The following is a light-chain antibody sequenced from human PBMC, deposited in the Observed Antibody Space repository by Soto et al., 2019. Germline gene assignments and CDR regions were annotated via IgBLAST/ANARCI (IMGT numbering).Light chain of an antibody. J-gene: IGLJ2*01. CDR2: STS. Sequence: QTVVTQEPSLRVSTGGTVTHTCASSTGAVTSTFYPNWFQQKPGQAPRSLIYSTSNRHPWTPARFSGSLLGVRAALTLSSVQPEDEADYYCLLYYGGVRVFGGGTKLTVL. V-gene: IGLV7-43*01. CDR1: TGAVTSTFY. CDR3: LLYYGGVRV.